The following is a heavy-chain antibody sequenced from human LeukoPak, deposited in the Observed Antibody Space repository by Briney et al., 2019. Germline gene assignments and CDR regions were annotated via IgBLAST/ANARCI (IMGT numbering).Heavy chain of an antibody. CDR2: IYTIGST. D-gene: IGHD4-17*01. CDR1: GGSISSGSYY. V-gene: IGHV4-61*02. CDR3: ARDRNGDYDFDY. Sequence: SETLSLTCTVSGGSISSGSYYWSWIRQPAGKGLEWIGRIYTIGSTNYNPSLKSRVTISVDTCKNQFSLKLSSVTAADTAVYYCARDRNGDYDFDYWGQGTLVTVSS. J-gene: IGHJ4*02.